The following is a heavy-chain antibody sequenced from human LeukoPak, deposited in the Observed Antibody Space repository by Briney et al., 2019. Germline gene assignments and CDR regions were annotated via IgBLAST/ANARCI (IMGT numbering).Heavy chain of an antibody. J-gene: IGHJ3*02. Sequence: GGTLRLSCAASGVTFSSYGMHWVRQAPGKGLEWVAVILYDGSNKYYADSVKGRFTISRDNSKNTLYLQMNSLRAEDTAVYYCAKDGIFDAFDIWGQGTMVTVSS. CDR1: GVTFSSYG. D-gene: IGHD2-15*01. CDR2: ILYDGSNK. CDR3: AKDGIFDAFDI. V-gene: IGHV3-30*18.